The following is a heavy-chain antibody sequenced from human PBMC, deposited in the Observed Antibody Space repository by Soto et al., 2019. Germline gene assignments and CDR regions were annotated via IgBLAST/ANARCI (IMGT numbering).Heavy chain of an antibody. Sequence: PSETLSLTCAVYGGSFSGYYWSWIRQPPGKGLEWIGEINHSGSTNYNPSLKSRVTISVDTSKNQFSLKLSSVTAADTAVYYCARDIGEMSAVWGQGTQVTVSS. J-gene: IGHJ4*02. CDR3: ARDIGEMSAV. CDR2: INHSGST. V-gene: IGHV4-34*01. D-gene: IGHD3-10*01. CDR1: GGSFSGYY.